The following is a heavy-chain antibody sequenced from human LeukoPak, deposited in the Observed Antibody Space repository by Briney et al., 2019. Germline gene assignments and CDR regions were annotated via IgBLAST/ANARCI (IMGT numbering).Heavy chain of an antibody. CDR1: GFSISNAKMR. Sequence: SGPTLVNPTETLTLTCTVSGFSISNAKMRVSWIRQPPGKALEWLAHIFSNDETSYRTSLKSRLTISKDSSRSQVVLTMTNMDPVDTATYYCARMSMGDFWSGYYTLDYYYYMDVWGKGTTVTVSS. CDR2: IFSNDET. J-gene: IGHJ6*03. D-gene: IGHD3-3*01. V-gene: IGHV2-26*01. CDR3: ARMSMGDFWSGYYTLDYYYYMDV.